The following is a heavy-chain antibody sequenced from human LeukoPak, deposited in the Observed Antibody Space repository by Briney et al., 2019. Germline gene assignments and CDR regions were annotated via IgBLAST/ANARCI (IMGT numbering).Heavy chain of an antibody. V-gene: IGHV3-7*01. Sequence: PGGSLRLSCAASGSTFNRFAMHWVRQAPGKGLECVASTNEAGGDKLYVDSVKGRFTISRDNSKNSLSLQMSSLTAEDTAIYYCAIATTGRGAFGSWGQGTLVSVSS. J-gene: IGHJ5*01. D-gene: IGHD1-1*01. CDR3: AIATTGRGAFGS. CDR1: GSTFNRFA. CDR2: TNEAGGDK.